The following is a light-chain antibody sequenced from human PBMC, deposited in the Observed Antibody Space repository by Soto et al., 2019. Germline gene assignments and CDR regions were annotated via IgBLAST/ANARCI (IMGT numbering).Light chain of an antibody. V-gene: IGKV1-39*01. CDR1: QSITTY. CDR2: AAS. CDR3: QQCYSYPRT. J-gene: IGKJ1*01. Sequence: DIQMTQSPSTLSASVGDRVTITCRASQSITTYVNWYQQKLGKAPTLLIYAASSLQSGVPSRFSGSGSGTDFTLTISSLQPADFATFFCQQCYSYPRTFGHGTKVEI.